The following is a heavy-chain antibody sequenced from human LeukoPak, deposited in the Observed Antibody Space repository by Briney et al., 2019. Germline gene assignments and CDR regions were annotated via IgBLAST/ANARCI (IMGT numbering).Heavy chain of an antibody. V-gene: IGHV1-69*13. CDR3: ARHEGSISGWPFDY. J-gene: IGHJ4*02. CDR2: IIPIFGTA. D-gene: IGHD6-19*01. Sequence: ASVKVSCKASGGTFSSYAISWVRQAPGQGLEWMGGIIPIFGTANYAQKFQGRVTITADESTSTAYMELSSLRSEDTAVYYCARHEGSISGWPFDYWGQGTLVTVSS. CDR1: GGTFSSYA.